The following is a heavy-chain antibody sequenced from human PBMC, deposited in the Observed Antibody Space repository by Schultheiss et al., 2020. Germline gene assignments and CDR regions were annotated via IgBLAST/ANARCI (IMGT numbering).Heavy chain of an antibody. CDR1: GFTVSSNY. D-gene: IGHD3-10*01. J-gene: IGHJ6*02. V-gene: IGHV3-53*01. CDR3: AKEGRVRGVQATDYYYYGMDV. CDR2: ICSGGST. Sequence: GESLKISCAASGFTVSSNYMSWVRQAPGKGLEWVSVICSGGSTYYADSVKGRFTISRHNSKNTLYLQMNSLRAEDTAVYYCAKEGRVRGVQATDYYYYGMDVWGQGTTVTVSS.